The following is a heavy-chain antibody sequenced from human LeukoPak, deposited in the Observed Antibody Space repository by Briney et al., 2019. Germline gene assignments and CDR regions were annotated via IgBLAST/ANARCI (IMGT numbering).Heavy chain of an antibody. CDR3: ARYPLNWENAFDI. V-gene: IGHV4-31*03. Sequence: SETLSLTCTVSGGSISSGGYYWSWIRQHPGKGLEWIGYIYYSGSTYYNPSLKSRVTISVDTSKNQFSLKLSSVTAADTAVYYCARYPLNWENAFDIWGQGTMVTVSS. CDR2: IYYSGST. D-gene: IGHD1-1*01. J-gene: IGHJ3*02. CDR1: GGSISSGGYY.